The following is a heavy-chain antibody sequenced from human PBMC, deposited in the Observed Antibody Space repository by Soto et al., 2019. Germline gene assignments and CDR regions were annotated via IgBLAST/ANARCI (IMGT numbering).Heavy chain of an antibody. CDR1: GGTFSSYA. CDR3: ANYYDSSGYYFGQYPLYGMDV. J-gene: IGHJ6*02. D-gene: IGHD3-22*01. V-gene: IGHV1-69*13. Sequence: ASVKVSCKASGGTFSSYAICWVRQAPGQGLEWMGGIIPIFGTANYAQKFQGRVTITADESTSTAYMELSSLRSEDTAVYYCANYYDSSGYYFGQYPLYGMDVWGQGTTVTVS. CDR2: IIPIFGTA.